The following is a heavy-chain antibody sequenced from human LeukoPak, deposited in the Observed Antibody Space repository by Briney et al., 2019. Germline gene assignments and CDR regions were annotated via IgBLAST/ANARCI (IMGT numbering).Heavy chain of an antibody. CDR3: ARGHRTTQIDY. J-gene: IGHJ4*02. Sequence: SETLSLTCAVYGGSFSGYYWSWIRQPPGKGLEWIGEINHSGSTNYNPSLKGRVTISVDTSKNQFSLKLSSVTAADTAVYYCARGHRTTQIDYWGQGTLVTVSS. CDR1: GGSFSGYY. D-gene: IGHD4-17*01. CDR2: INHSGST. V-gene: IGHV4-34*01.